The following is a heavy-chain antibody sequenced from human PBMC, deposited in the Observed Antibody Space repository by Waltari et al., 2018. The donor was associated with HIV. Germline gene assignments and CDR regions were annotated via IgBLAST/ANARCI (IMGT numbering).Heavy chain of an antibody. D-gene: IGHD3-10*01. CDR3: ATGLIGITMVRGALEFDY. CDR1: GFPFSSYR. Sequence: EVQLVESGGGLVQPGGTLRLSCAVPGFPFSSYRMHWVRQSPGMGREWVSYISSRSSTIYYADSVKGRFTISRDNAKNSLYLQMNSLRAEDTAVYYCATGLIGITMVRGALEFDYWGQGTLVTVSS. J-gene: IGHJ4*02. CDR2: ISSRSSTI. V-gene: IGHV3-48*01.